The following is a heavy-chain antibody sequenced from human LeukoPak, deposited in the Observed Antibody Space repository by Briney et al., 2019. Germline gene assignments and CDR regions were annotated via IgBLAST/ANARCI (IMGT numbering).Heavy chain of an antibody. CDR3: AKVGSSGWYAPADFDY. J-gene: IGHJ4*02. V-gene: IGHV3-23*01. Sequence: GGSLRLSCAASGSTFSSYAMSWVRQAPGKGLEWVSAISGSGGSTYYADSVKGRFTISRDNSKNTLYLQMNSLRAEDTAVYYCAKVGSSGWYAPADFDYWGQGTLVTVSS. CDR1: GSTFSSYA. CDR2: ISGSGGST. D-gene: IGHD6-19*01.